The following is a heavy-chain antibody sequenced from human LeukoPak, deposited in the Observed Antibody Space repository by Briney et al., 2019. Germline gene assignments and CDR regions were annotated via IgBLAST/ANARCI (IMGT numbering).Heavy chain of an antibody. CDR3: ARDLSSSCYTGSALGYFDY. J-gene: IGHJ4*02. D-gene: IGHD6-13*01. V-gene: IGHV1-18*01. Sequence: ASVKVSCKASGYTFTSYGIGWVRQAPGQGLEWMGWISAYNGNTNYAQKLQGRVTMTTDTSTSTAYMELRSLRSDDTAVYYCARDLSSSCYTGSALGYFDYWGQGTLVTVSS. CDR2: ISAYNGNT. CDR1: GYTFTSYG.